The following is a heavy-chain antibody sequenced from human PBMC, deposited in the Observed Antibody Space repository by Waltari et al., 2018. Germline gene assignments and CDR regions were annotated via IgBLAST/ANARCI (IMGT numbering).Heavy chain of an antibody. CDR1: GYTFTDYH. CDR3: ARDPGPIVGAPDF. D-gene: IGHD1-26*01. J-gene: IGHJ4*02. Sequence: QVQLVQSGTEVKKPGASVRVSCQASGYTFTDYHLHWVRQTPGQGFVWMGWIKPKNGYTSYAQNFLGRVTMTRDTSINTAYMDLSGLRSDDAAVFYCARDPGPIVGAPDFWGQGTLVTVSS. CDR2: IKPKNGYT. V-gene: IGHV1-2*02.